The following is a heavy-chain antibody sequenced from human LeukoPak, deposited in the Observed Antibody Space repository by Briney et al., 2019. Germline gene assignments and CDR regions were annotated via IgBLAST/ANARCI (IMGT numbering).Heavy chain of an antibody. V-gene: IGHV3-7*03. Sequence: GGSLRLSCVASGFTFSRDWMSWVRQAPGKGLQWVANIKEDGSEKYYVDSVKGRFTISRDNAKDSLYLQMNSLRAEDTAVYYCARGGGISSSWYGLAKWFDPWGQGTLVTVSS. D-gene: IGHD6-13*01. CDR1: GFTFSRDW. CDR3: ARGGGISSSWYGLAKWFDP. CDR2: IKEDGSEK. J-gene: IGHJ5*02.